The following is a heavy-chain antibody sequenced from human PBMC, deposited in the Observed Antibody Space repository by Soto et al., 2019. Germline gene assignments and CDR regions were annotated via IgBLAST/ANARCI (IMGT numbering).Heavy chain of an antibody. V-gene: IGHV1-3*01. J-gene: IGHJ1*01. CDR2: INAGNGNS. Sequence: ASVKVSCKASGYTFSSYAIHWVRQAPGQRLEWMGWINAGNGNSKSSEKFQGRVTLTSDTSASTVFLEVSSLRSEDTAVYYCAREFPSLSSSWREYYPASGESNMVTVPS. CDR3: AREFPSLSSSWREYYPA. CDR1: GYTFSSYA. D-gene: IGHD6-13*01.